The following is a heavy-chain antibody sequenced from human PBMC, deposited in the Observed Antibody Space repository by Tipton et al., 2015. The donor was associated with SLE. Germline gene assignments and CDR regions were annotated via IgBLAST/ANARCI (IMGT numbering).Heavy chain of an antibody. CDR2: ISGYNGET. V-gene: IGHV1-18*04. Sequence: QLVQSGPEVKEPGASVKVSCKASGYTFTGYYMHWVRQAPGQGLEWMGWISGYNGETIYAQKSQGRVIMTIDTSTSTVYMELRSLRSDDTAVYYCAKEMPEILGWLHWGQGTQITVSS. CDR3: AKEMPEILGWLH. D-gene: IGHD3-16*01. CDR1: GYTFTGYY. J-gene: IGHJ4*02.